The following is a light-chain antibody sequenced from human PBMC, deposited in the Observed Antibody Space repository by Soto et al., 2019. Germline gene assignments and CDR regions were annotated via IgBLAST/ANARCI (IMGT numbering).Light chain of an antibody. J-gene: IGLJ1*01. CDR1: SSDVGSYNL. Sequence: QSLLTQPSSVSGSPGQSITIPCTGTSSDVGSYNLVSWYQQHPGKAPKLMIYEGSKRPSGVSNRFSGSKSGNTASLTISGLQAEDEADYYCSSYASSTTPYVFGTGTKVTVL. V-gene: IGLV2-14*02. CDR3: SSYASSTTPYV. CDR2: EGS.